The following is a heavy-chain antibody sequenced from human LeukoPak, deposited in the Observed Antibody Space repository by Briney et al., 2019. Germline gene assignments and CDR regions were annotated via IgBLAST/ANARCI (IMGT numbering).Heavy chain of an antibody. D-gene: IGHD3-22*01. Sequence: GGSLRLSCAASGFTFSSYAMSWVRQAPGKGLEWVSAISGSGGSTYYADSVKGRFTISRDSSKNTLYLQMNSLRAEDTAIYYCAKKTTYDSSGYYDYWGQGTLVTVSS. CDR2: ISGSGGST. CDR3: AKKTTYDSSGYYDY. V-gene: IGHV3-23*01. CDR1: GFTFSSYA. J-gene: IGHJ4*02.